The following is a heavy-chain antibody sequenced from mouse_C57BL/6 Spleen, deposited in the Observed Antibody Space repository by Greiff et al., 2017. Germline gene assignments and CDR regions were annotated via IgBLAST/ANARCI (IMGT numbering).Heavy chain of an antibody. CDR2: IDPANGNT. J-gene: IGHJ2*01. Sequence: VQLQQSVAELVRPGASVTLSCTASGFNIKNTYMHWVKQRPEQGLEWIGRIDPANGNTKYAPKFQGQATITADPSSNTAYLQLSSLTSVDTAIYYCAMIYYGYDGDPYFDYWGQGTTLTVSS. CDR3: AMIYYGYDGDPYFDY. CDR1: GFNIKNTY. V-gene: IGHV14-3*01. D-gene: IGHD2-2*01.